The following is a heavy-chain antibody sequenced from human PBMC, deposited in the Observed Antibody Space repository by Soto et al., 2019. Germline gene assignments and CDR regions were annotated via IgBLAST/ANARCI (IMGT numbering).Heavy chain of an antibody. Sequence: SVKVSCKASGGTFSNYAISWVRQAPGQGLEWMGGIIPIFGTANYAQKFQGRVTITAAESTSTAYLELNSLRSEDTAVYSCATFSGRSGGSCYYCWFNGWGQRTMVTVSS. J-gene: IGHJ5*02. CDR1: GGTFSNYA. CDR2: IIPIFGTA. V-gene: IGHV1-69*13. D-gene: IGHD2-15*01. CDR3: ATFSGRSGGSCYYCWFNG.